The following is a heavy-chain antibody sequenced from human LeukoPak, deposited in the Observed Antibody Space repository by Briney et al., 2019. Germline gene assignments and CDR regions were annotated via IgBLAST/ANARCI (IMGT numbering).Heavy chain of an antibody. CDR3: ANIVAAGTDY. CDR1: GYTFTSYD. J-gene: IGHJ4*02. D-gene: IGHD6-13*01. V-gene: IGHV1-8*01. CDR2: MNPNSGNT. Sequence: ASVKVSCKASGYTFTSYDHHWLRQATGQGLEWMGWMNPNSGNTGYAQKFQGRVTMTRNTSISTAYMELSSLRSDDTAVYYCANIVAAGTDYWGQGTLVTVSS.